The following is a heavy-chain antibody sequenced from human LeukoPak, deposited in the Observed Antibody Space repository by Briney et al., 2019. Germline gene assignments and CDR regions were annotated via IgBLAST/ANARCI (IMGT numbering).Heavy chain of an antibody. Sequence: SVKVSCKASGLTFTASAMQWVRQARGQRLEWIGWIVVGSDISIYAQKFQERVTITRDVSTSTVYMEMSNLNSDDTAVYYCAADRFQLDPFYFNSWGQGTLVTVSS. J-gene: IGHJ4*02. CDR2: IVVGSDIS. CDR3: AADRFQLDPFYFNS. CDR1: GLTFTASA. V-gene: IGHV1-58*02. D-gene: IGHD1-1*01.